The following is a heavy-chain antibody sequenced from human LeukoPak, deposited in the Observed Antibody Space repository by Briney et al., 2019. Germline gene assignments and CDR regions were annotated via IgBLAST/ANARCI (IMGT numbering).Heavy chain of an antibody. V-gene: IGHV1-2*02. CDR1: GYTFTGYY. D-gene: IGHD2-2*01. J-gene: IGHJ4*02. CDR3: ARGFVVVPAAMSY. Sequence: EGSVKVSCKASGYTFTGYYMHWVRQAPGQGLEWMGWINPNSGGTNYAQKFQGRVTMTRDTSISTAYMELSRLRSDDTAVYYCARGFVVVPAAMSYWGQGTLVTVSS. CDR2: INPNSGGT.